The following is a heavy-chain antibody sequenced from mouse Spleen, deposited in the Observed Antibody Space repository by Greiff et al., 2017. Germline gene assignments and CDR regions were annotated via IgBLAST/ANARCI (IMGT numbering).Heavy chain of an antibody. CDR3: ARRARGPYDWYLDV. Sequence: VQLQQSGPGLVQPSQSLSITCTVSGFSLTSYGVHWVRQSPGKGLEWLGVIWRGGSTDYNAAFISRLSISKDNSKSQVYIEMNSLQADDTAVYYCARRARGPYDWYLDVWGAGTTVTVSS. CDR2: IWRGGST. J-gene: IGHJ1*01. V-gene: IGHV2-2*01. CDR1: GFSLTSYG. D-gene: IGHD3-3*01.